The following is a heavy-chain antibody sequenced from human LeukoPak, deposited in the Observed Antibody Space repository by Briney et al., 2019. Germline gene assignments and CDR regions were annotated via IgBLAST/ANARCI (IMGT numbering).Heavy chain of an antibody. CDR3: ARLYSSSSGLRASDY. CDR1: GFTFNSYA. V-gene: IGHV3-30-3*01. CDR2: ISYDGGNQ. J-gene: IGHJ4*02. Sequence: PGRSLRLSCAASGFTFNSYAMLWVRQAPGKGLEWVAVISYDGGNQYYADSVKGRFTISRDNSKNMLYLQMNSLRAEDTAVYYCARLYSSSSGLRASDYWGQGTLVTVSS. D-gene: IGHD6-6*01.